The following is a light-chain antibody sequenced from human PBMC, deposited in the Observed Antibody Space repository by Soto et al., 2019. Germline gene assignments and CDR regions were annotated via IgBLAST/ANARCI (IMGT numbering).Light chain of an antibody. J-gene: IGLJ2*01. V-gene: IGLV2-14*01. CDR2: EVS. Sequence: QSVLTQPASVSGSPGQSITISCTGSSSDIGGYNYVSWYQQHPDKAPKLMIYEVSNRPSGVSNRFSVSKSGNTASLTISGPQAEDEAYYYCISFTRSSTVVFGGGTKLTVL. CDR1: SSDIGGYNY. CDR3: ISFTRSSTVV.